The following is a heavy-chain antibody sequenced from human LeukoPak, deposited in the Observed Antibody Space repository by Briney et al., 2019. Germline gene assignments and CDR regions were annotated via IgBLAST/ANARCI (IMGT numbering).Heavy chain of an antibody. J-gene: IGHJ3*01. CDR1: GYTFTRDY. Sequence: ASVKVSCKASGYTFTRDYVHWVRQAPGQGLEWMGMINPSGGSTSYAQKFQGRVTMTRDTSTGTAYMELSGLSSEDTAVYYCSRDRALAGTNVDAFDFWGQGTMVTVSS. CDR2: INPSGGST. V-gene: IGHV1-46*01. D-gene: IGHD6-19*01. CDR3: SRDRALAGTNVDAFDF.